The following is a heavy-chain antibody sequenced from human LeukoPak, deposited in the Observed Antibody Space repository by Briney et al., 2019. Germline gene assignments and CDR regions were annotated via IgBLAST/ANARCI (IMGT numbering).Heavy chain of an antibody. CDR3: ASVKAYCGGDCPWGWFDP. Sequence: SETLSLTCAVYGGSFSGYYWSWIRQPLGKGLEWIGEINHSGSTNYNPSLKSRVTISVDTSKNQFSLKLSSVTAADTAVYYCASVKAYCGGDCPWGWFDPWGQGTLVTVSS. CDR2: INHSGST. V-gene: IGHV4-34*01. CDR1: GGSFSGYY. J-gene: IGHJ5*02. D-gene: IGHD2-21*01.